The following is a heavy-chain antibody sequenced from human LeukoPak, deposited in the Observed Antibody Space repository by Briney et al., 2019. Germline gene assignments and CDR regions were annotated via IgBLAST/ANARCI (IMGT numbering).Heavy chain of an antibody. CDR1: GFTFSRYG. D-gene: IGHD3-10*01. V-gene: IGHV3-30*02. CDR2: IRYDGSNK. J-gene: IGHJ3*02. CDR3: AKDLAPPTPHYYGSGEDSFDI. Sequence: PGGALRLSCAASGFTFSRYGMHWVRQAPGKGLEWVAFIRYDGSNKYYADSVKGRFTISRDSSKNTLYLQMNSLRAEDTAVYYCAKDLAPPTPHYYGSGEDSFDIWGQGTMVTVSS.